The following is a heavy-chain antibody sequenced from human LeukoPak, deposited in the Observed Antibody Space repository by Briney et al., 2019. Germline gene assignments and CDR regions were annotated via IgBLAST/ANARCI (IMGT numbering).Heavy chain of an antibody. D-gene: IGHD6-19*01. V-gene: IGHV3-7*04. CDR1: GFTFNSYW. J-gene: IGHJ4*02. CDR2: IKQVVSEK. CDR3: ARASSAWHPDY. Sequence: GGSLRLSCAASGFTFNSYWMSWVRQAPGKGLEWVATIKQVVSEKSYADSVEGRFTISRANARNTLYLQMDSLRVEDTAVYYCARASSAWHPDYWGQGTLVTVSS.